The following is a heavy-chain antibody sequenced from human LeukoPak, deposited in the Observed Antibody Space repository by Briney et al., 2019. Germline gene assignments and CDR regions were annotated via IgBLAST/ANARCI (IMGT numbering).Heavy chain of an antibody. D-gene: IGHD3-10*01. J-gene: IGHJ2*01. V-gene: IGHV3-30-3*01. Sequence: GGSLRLSCAASGFTFSSYAMHWVRQAPGKGLEWVAVISYDGSNKYYADSVKGRFTISRDNSKNTLYLQMNSLRAEDTAVYYCARDEDGSGTYWYFDLWGRGTLVTVSS. CDR3: ARDEDGSGTYWYFDL. CDR2: ISYDGSNK. CDR1: GFTFSSYA.